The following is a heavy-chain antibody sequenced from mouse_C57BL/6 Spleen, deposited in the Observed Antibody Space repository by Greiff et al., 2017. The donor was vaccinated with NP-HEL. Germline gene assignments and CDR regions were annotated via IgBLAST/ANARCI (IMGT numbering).Heavy chain of an antibody. J-gene: IGHJ4*01. CDR1: GFTFSDYY. V-gene: IGHV5-16*01. CDR3: ARDSNYYAMDY. CDR2: INYDGRST. Sequence: EVKLMESEGGLVQPGSSMKLSCTASGFTFSDYYMAWVRQVPEKGLEWVANINYDGRSTYYLDSLKSRFIISRDNAKNILYLQMSSLKSEDTATYYCARDSNYYAMDYWGQGTSVTVSS.